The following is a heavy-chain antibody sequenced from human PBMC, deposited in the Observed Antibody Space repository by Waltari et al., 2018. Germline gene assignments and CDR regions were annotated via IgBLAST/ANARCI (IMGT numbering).Heavy chain of an antibody. CDR3: ARDRGRGLFLDS. V-gene: IGHV4-4*02. CDR2: IHGSGRS. D-gene: IGHD2-15*01. CDR1: GDSISGNYW. J-gene: IGHJ4*02. Sequence: QVQLQESGPGLVKPSGTLSVTCAVSGDSISGNYWWSWVRQSPGKGLEWIGQIHGSGRSNYNPSLESRVTVSIDTSNNHFSLKVTSATAADTAVYFCARDRGRGLFLDSWGQGTLVTVSP.